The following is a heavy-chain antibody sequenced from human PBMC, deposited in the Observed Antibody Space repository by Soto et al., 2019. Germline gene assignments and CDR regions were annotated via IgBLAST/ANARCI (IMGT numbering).Heavy chain of an antibody. CDR1: GFSFSSYW. Sequence: EVQLVESGGGLVQPGGSLRLSCAASGFSFSSYWMSWFRQAPGKGLEWVANIKQDGSEKYYVDSVKGRFTISRENAKNSLYLQMISLRAEDTAVFYCGRFTRDSWEDYWGQGTLVTVSS. D-gene: IGHD1-26*01. CDR2: IKQDGSEK. CDR3: GRFTRDSWEDY. V-gene: IGHV3-7*01. J-gene: IGHJ4*02.